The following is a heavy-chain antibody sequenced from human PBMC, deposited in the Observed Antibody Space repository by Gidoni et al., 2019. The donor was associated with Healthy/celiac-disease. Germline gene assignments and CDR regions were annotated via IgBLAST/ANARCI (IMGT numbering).Heavy chain of an antibody. Sequence: EVQLVESGGGLVQPGRSLRLSCAASGFTFDDYAMHCVRQAPGKGLEWVSGISGNSGSIGYADSVKCRFTIARDNAKNSLYLQMNSLRAEDTALYYCATGSSVSSWDPVLDYWGQGTLVTVSS. J-gene: IGHJ4*02. CDR1: GFTFDDYA. CDR3: ATGSSVSSWDPVLDY. V-gene: IGHV3-9*01. D-gene: IGHD6-13*01. CDR2: ISGNSGSI.